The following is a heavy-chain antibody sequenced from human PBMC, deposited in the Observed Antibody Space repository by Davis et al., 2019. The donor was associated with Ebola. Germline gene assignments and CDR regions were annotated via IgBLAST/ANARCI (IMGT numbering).Heavy chain of an antibody. V-gene: IGHV3-7*03. CDR2: INQDGNER. J-gene: IGHJ6*02. CDR1: TFTFTNYY. D-gene: IGHD3-22*01. Sequence: PGGSLRLSCAASTFTFTNYYMTWVRQAPGKGLEWVASINQDGNERYYVGSLKGRFIISRDNAKNSLYLQMNSLRAEDTAVYYWARGATFYDSSGYVYYSYVLDVWGQGTAVTVS. CDR3: ARGATFYDSSGYVYYSYVLDV.